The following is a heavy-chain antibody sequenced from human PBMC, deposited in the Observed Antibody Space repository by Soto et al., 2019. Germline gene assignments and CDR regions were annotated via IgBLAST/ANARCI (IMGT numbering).Heavy chain of an antibody. CDR2: ISYDGSNK. CDR3: ARIAVGAGDAFDI. D-gene: IGHD3-16*01. Sequence: PGGSLRLSCAASGFTFSSYAMHWVRQAPGKGLEWVAVISYDGSNKYYADSVKGRFTISRDNSKNTLYLQMNSLRAEDTAVYYCARIAVGAGDAFDIWGQGTMVTVSS. V-gene: IGHV3-30-3*01. J-gene: IGHJ3*02. CDR1: GFTFSSYA.